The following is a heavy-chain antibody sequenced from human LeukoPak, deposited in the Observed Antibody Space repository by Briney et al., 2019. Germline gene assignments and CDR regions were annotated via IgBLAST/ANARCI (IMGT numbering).Heavy chain of an antibody. CDR1: GGTFSSYA. D-gene: IGHD5-18*01. CDR2: IIPIFGTA. Sequence: SVKVSCKASGGTFSSYAISWVRQAPGQGLEWMGGIIPIFGTANYAQKFQGRVTITADESTSTAYMELSSLRSEHTAVYYCARCGYSDAWSCDHWGQGTLVTVSS. CDR3: ARCGYSDAWSCDH. J-gene: IGHJ5*02. V-gene: IGHV1-69*13.